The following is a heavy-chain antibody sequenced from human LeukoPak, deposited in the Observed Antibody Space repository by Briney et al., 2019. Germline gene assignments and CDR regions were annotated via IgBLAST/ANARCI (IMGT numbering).Heavy chain of an antibody. J-gene: IGHJ3*02. Sequence: ASVKVSCKASGYTSTGYYMHWVRQAPGQGLEWMGWINPNSGGTNCAQKFQGRVTMTRDTSISTAYMELSRLRSDDTAVYYCARAGAPDAFDIWGQGTMVTVSS. CDR1: GYTSTGYY. CDR3: ARAGAPDAFDI. D-gene: IGHD3-10*01. V-gene: IGHV1-2*02. CDR2: INPNSGGT.